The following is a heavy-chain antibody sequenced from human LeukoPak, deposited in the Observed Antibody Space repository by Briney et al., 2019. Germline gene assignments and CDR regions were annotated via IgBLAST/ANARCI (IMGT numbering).Heavy chain of an antibody. CDR2: INPSGGST. CDR3: AREMSGGNAFDI. CDR1: GYTFTSYY. D-gene: IGHD3-10*01. Sequence: ASVKVSCKASGYTFTSYYIHWVRQAPGQGLEWMGIINPSGGSTTYAQKFLGRVTMTRDTSTSTAYMELSSLRSEDSAVYFCAREMSGGNAFDIWGQGTMVTVSS. V-gene: IGHV1-46*01. J-gene: IGHJ3*02.